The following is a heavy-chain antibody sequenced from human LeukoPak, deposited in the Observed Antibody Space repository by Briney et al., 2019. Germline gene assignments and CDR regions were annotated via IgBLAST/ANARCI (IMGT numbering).Heavy chain of an antibody. CDR3: ARDLRYSSNWFDP. CDR1: GGTFSSYT. Sequence: SVKVSCKASGGTFSSYTISWVRQAPGQGLEWMGRIIPILDIANYAQKFQGRVTITADKSTSTAYMELSSLRSEDTAVYYCARDLRYSSNWFDPWGQGTLVTVSS. J-gene: IGHJ5*02. V-gene: IGHV1-69*04. D-gene: IGHD6-13*01. CDR2: IIPILDIA.